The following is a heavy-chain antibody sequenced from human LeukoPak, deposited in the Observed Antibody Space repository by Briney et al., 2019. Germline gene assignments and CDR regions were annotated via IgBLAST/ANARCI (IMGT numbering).Heavy chain of an antibody. V-gene: IGHV3-30*18. J-gene: IGHJ6*02. CDR2: ISYDGSNK. CDR3: AKDGIAYYDFWSGPYYYGMDV. Sequence: GRSLRLSCAASGFTFSSYGMHWVRQAPGKGLEWVAVISYDGSNKYYADSVKGRFTISRDNSKNTLYLQMNSLRAEDTAVYSCAKDGIAYYDFWSGPYYYGMDVWGQGTTVTVSS. D-gene: IGHD3-3*01. CDR1: GFTFSSYG.